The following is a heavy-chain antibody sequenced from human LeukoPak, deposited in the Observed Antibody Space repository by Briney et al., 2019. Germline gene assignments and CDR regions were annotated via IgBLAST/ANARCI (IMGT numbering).Heavy chain of an antibody. D-gene: IGHD3-10*01. Sequence: ASVKVSCKASGYTFTSYDINWVRQATGQGLEWMGWMNPNSGNTGYAQKFQGRVTMTRNTSISTAYMELSSLRSEDTAVYYCARGISSYYYGSGSYPPSFWGQGTLVIVSS. CDR2: MNPNSGNT. CDR1: GYTFTSYD. J-gene: IGHJ4*02. CDR3: ARGISSYYYGSGSYPPSF. V-gene: IGHV1-8*01.